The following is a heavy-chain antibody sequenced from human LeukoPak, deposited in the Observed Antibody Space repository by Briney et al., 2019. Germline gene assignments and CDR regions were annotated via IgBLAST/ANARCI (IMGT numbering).Heavy chain of an antibody. V-gene: IGHV3-23*01. CDR3: AKPRGYCSGGSCYSYYYYGMDV. J-gene: IGHJ6*02. CDR1: GFTFSSYA. D-gene: IGHD2-15*01. CDR2: ISGSGGST. Sequence: PGASLRLSCAASGFTFSSYAMSWVRQAPGKGLEWVSGISGSGGSTYYADSVEARFTISRDNSKNTLYLQMNSLRAEDTAVYYCAKPRGYCSGGSCYSYYYYGMDVWGQGTTVTVSS.